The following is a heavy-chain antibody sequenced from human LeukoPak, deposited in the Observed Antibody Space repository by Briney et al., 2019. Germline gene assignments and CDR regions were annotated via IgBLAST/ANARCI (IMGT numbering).Heavy chain of an antibody. CDR2: ISGSGGST. CDR3: AKDLRVVVAADHAFDI. V-gene: IGHV3-23*01. CDR1: GFTFSSYA. Sequence: GGSLRLSCAASGFTFSSYAMSWVRQAPGKGLEWVSAISGSGGSTYYADSVKGRFTISRDNSKNTLYLQMNSLRAEDTAVYYCAKDLRVVVAADHAFDIWGQGTMVTVSS. D-gene: IGHD2-15*01. J-gene: IGHJ3*02.